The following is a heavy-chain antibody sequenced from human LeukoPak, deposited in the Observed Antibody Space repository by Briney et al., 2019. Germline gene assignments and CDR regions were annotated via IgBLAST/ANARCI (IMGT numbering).Heavy chain of an antibody. Sequence: ASVKVSCKVSGYTLTELSMHWVRQAPGKRGGGRGGFDPVDGETIYAQKFQGRVTMNEDTSTDTAYMELSSLRSEDTAVYYCARAGAGGESFDYWGQGTLVTVSS. CDR2: FDPVDGET. CDR1: GYTLTELS. CDR3: ARAGAGGESFDY. V-gene: IGHV1-24*01. J-gene: IGHJ4*02. D-gene: IGHD2-21*01.